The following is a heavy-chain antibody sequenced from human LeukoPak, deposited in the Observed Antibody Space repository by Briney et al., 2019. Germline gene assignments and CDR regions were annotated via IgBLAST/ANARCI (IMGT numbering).Heavy chain of an antibody. CDR3: ARDVRCLQLDY. J-gene: IGHJ4*02. D-gene: IGHD5-24*01. CDR2: ISSSGSTF. CDR1: GCIFRDYY. Sequence: PGGSLRLSCTASGCIFRDYYMIWVRQAPGKGLEWVSYISSSGSTFYQADSVKGRFTISRDNAKNSLYLQMNSLRVEDTAVYYCARDVRCLQLDYWGQGTLVTVSS. V-gene: IGHV3-11*01.